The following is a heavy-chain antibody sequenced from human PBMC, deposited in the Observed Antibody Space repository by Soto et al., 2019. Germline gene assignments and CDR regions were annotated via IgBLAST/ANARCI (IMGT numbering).Heavy chain of an antibody. J-gene: IGHJ4*02. CDR1: GFTFSNYW. CDR2: IKFDGSIT. D-gene: IGHD1-7*01. V-gene: IGHV3-74*01. CDR3: ARGARNYYYFDY. Sequence: DVQVVESGGRLVQLGGSLRLSCAASGFTFSNYWLHWVRQTPGKGLVWVSRIKFDGSITNYADSVKGRVTLSRDNAKNTVYLQMDSLRADDTAVYYCARGARNYYYFDYWGQGTLVTVSS.